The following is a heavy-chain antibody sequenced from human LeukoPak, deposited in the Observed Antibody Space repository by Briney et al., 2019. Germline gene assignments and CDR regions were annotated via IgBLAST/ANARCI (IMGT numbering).Heavy chain of an antibody. Sequence: GASVKVSCKASGYTFTSYGISWVRQAPGQGLEWMGWISAYNGNTNYAQKLQGRVTMTTDTSTSTAYMELRSLRSDDTAVYYCARDVGRHIVVPWFDPWGQGTLVTVSS. CDR1: GYTFTSYG. J-gene: IGHJ5*02. D-gene: IGHD3-22*01. CDR2: ISAYNGNT. V-gene: IGHV1-18*01. CDR3: ARDVGRHIVVPWFDP.